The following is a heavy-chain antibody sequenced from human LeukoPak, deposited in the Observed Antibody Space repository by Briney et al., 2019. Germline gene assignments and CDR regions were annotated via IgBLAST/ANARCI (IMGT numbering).Heavy chain of an antibody. CDR1: GYTFTSYD. V-gene: IGHV1-8*01. CDR2: MNPNSGNT. D-gene: IGHD4-11*01. Sequence: VVSVKVSCKASGYTFTSYDINWVRQATGQGLEWMGWMNPNSGNTGYAQKFQGRVTMTRNTSISTAYMELSSLRSEDTAVYYCAREGPDYSNYDLDYWGQGTLVTVSS. J-gene: IGHJ4*02. CDR3: AREGPDYSNYDLDY.